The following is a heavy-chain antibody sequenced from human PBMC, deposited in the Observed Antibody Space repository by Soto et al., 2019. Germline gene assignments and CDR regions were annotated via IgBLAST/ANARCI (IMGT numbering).Heavy chain of an antibody. V-gene: IGHV4-4*02. CDR1: GVSISSHDY. J-gene: IGHJ4*02. CDR2: SHQNGNP. Sequence: QVQLQESGPGLVKPSETLSLTCAVSGVSISSHDYLTWVRQPPGKGLEWIGESHQNGNPNYNSSLGSRVTVSVDKSKNQFSLKLSSVTVADTAVYYCATRDDIKFYWGQGTLVTVSS. CDR3: ATRDDIKFY.